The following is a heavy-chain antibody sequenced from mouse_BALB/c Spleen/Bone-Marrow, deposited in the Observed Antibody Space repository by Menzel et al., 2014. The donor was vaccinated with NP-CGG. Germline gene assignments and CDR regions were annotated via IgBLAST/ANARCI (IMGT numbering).Heavy chain of an antibody. D-gene: IGHD1-2*01. Sequence: VQLQQSGGGLVRPGGSLKLSCAASGFDFSRYWMSWVRQAPGKGLEWIGEINPDSSTINYTPSLKDKFIISRDNAKNTLYLQMSKVRSEDTALYYCARMHYYGYVAYWGQGTLVTVSA. CDR3: ARMHYYGYVAY. CDR1: GFDFSRYW. J-gene: IGHJ3*01. CDR2: INPDSSTI. V-gene: IGHV4-1*02.